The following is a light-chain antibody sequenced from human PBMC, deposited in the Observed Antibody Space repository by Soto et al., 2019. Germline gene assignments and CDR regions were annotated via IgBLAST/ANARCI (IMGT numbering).Light chain of an antibody. J-gene: IGKJ5*01. CDR1: QSVSSIY. CDR3: QQYGSSPPIT. CDR2: GAS. Sequence: EIVLTQSPGTLSLSPGERATLSCRASQSVSSIYLAWYQQKPGRAPRFLIYGASSRATGIPDRFSGSGSGTDFTLTISRLVPEDFAVYYCQQYGSSPPITFGQGTRLEIK. V-gene: IGKV3-20*01.